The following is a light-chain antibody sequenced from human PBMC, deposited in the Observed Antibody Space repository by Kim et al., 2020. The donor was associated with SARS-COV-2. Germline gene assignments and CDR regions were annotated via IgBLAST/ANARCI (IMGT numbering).Light chain of an antibody. J-gene: IGKJ1*01. CDR1: QTISYN. CDR2: ATS. CDR3: QQYNDWPPT. V-gene: IGKV3-15*01. Sequence: EILMTQSPAPLSVSPGERATLSCRASQTISYNLAWYQQKAGQAPRHLIYATSTRATGVPARFSGSGSGTEFTLTISSLQSEDFAVYYCQQYNDWPPTFGQGTKVEIK.